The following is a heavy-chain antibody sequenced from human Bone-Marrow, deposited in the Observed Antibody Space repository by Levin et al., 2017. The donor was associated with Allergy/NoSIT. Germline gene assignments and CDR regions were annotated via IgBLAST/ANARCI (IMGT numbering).Heavy chain of an antibody. CDR2: FDPEDDET. CDR1: GYTLTDLS. V-gene: IGHV1-24*01. D-gene: IGHD3-10*01. Sequence: ASVKVSCKVSGYTLTDLSLHWVRQAPGKGLEWMGGFDPEDDETVYAQKFQGRVTMTEDTSTDTAYMELSSPRSEDTAVYYCATLKYFYGSASMGGMDVWGQGTTVTVSS. CDR3: ATLKYFYGSASMGGMDV. J-gene: IGHJ6*02.